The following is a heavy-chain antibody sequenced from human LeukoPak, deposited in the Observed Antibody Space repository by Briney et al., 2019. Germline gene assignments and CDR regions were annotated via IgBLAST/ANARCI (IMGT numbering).Heavy chain of an antibody. J-gene: IGHJ4*02. D-gene: IGHD6-13*01. Sequence: SETLSLTCAVYGGSFSGYYWSWIRQPPGKGLEWIGEINHSGSTNYNPSLKSRVTISVDTSKNQFPLKLSSVTAADTAVYYCARTAAAGLASDYWGQGTLVAVSS. CDR2: INHSGST. V-gene: IGHV4-34*01. CDR3: ARTAAAGLASDY. CDR1: GGSFSGYY.